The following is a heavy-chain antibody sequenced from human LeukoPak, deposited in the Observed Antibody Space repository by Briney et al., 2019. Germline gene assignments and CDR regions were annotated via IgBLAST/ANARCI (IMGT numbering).Heavy chain of an antibody. D-gene: IGHD3-16*01. V-gene: IGHV4-39*01. CDR1: GGSISSSSYY. CDR2: LYYRGDT. J-gene: IGHJ3*01. Sequence: PSETLSLTCTVSGGSISSSSYYWGWIRKSPGRGLEWIGSLYYRGDTFYNPSLKSRVTISVDKSKNQFSLKLSSVTATDTAVFYCARAARLQISIIKMIRSAFDVWGQGTMVTVSS. CDR3: ARAARLQISIIKMIRSAFDV.